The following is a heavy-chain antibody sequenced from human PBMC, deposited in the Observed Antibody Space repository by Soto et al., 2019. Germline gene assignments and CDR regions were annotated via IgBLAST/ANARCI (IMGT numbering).Heavy chain of an antibody. Sequence: EVQLVESEGGLVQPGGSLSLSCAASGFTFSNYWMYWVRQAPGKGLEWVSRINSDGSVSSYADSVKGRLTISRDNVKNTLYLQMDSLRAEDTALYYCARGDCVGGTCYSLAGSFYYYMDVWGKGTTVTVFS. J-gene: IGHJ6*03. D-gene: IGHD2-15*01. CDR2: INSDGSVS. CDR1: GFTFSNYW. V-gene: IGHV3-74*02. CDR3: ARGDCVGGTCYSLAGSFYYYMDV.